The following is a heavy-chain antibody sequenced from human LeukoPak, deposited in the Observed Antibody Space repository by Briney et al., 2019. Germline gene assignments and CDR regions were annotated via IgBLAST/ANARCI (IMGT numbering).Heavy chain of an antibody. D-gene: IGHD4-23*01. Sequence: GGSLRLSCAASGFTFSNYWMHWVRQAPGKGLVWVSRINSDGSSTSYVDSVKGRVTISRDNAKNTLYLQMSSLRSEDTAVYYCATAPYGGKVHYMDVWGKGTTVTVSS. CDR1: GFTFSNYW. V-gene: IGHV3-74*01. CDR2: INSDGSST. CDR3: ATAPYGGKVHYMDV. J-gene: IGHJ6*03.